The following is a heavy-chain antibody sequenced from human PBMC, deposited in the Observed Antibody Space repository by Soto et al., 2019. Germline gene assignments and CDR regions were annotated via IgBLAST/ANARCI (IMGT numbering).Heavy chain of an antibody. CDR1: GFTVSSNY. Sequence: EVQLVESGGGLVQPGGSLRLSCAASGFTVSSNYMSWVRQAPGKGLEWVSVIYSGGSTYYADSVKGRFTISRHNSKNTLYLQMNSLRAEDTAVYYCARIGITMVRGVHYYMDVWGKGTTVTVSS. V-gene: IGHV3-53*04. CDR3: ARIGITMVRGVHYYMDV. D-gene: IGHD3-10*01. J-gene: IGHJ6*03. CDR2: IYSGGST.